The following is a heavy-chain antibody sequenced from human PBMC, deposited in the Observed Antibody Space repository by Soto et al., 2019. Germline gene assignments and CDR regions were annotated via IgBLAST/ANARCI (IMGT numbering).Heavy chain of an antibody. J-gene: IGHJ6*02. CDR1: AYPFTRYS. D-gene: IGHD2-2*03. Sequence: ASVKVSCKASAYPFTRYSLHWVRQAPGQRLEWMGWINAGNGNTKYSQKFQGRVTITMDTSATTAYMELSSLRSEDTAVYYCARDGWIYYSYYDGMDFWGQGTTVTVSS. CDR2: INAGNGNT. CDR3: ARDGWIYYSYYDGMDF. V-gene: IGHV1-3*01.